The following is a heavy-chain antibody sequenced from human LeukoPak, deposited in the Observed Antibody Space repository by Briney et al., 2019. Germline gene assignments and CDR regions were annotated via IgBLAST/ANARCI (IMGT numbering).Heavy chain of an antibody. V-gene: IGHV3-23*01. J-gene: IGHJ1*01. CDR1: GLTFSTYA. CDR3: AKDISTSWYEKYFQH. D-gene: IGHD6-19*01. Sequence: GGSLRLSCAASGLTFSTYAMSWVRQAPGKGLEWVSTNSASGGTTYYADSVKGRFTISRDSSKNMLYLQMNSLRAEDTAVYYCAKDISTSWYEKYFQHWGQGTLVTVSS. CDR2: NSASGGTT.